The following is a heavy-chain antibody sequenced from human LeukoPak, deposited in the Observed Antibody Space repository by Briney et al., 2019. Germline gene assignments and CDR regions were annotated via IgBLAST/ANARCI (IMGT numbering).Heavy chain of an antibody. V-gene: IGHV3-21*01. Sequence: GGSLRLSCAASGFTFSSYSMNWVRQAPGKGLEWVSSISSSSSYIYYADSVKGRFTSSRDNAKNSLYLQMNSLRAEDTAVYYCGSGSGSYFDYWGQGTLVTVSS. J-gene: IGHJ4*02. D-gene: IGHD3-10*01. CDR1: GFTFSSYS. CDR2: ISSSSSYI. CDR3: GSGSGSYFDY.